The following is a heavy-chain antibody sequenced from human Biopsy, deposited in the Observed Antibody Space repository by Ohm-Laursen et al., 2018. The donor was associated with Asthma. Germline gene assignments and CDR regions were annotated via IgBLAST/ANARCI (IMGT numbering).Heavy chain of an antibody. Sequence: SLRLSCAAPGFTFRNFGMHWVRQAPGKGLEWVALISSDVREWYADSVKGRFTISRDNSKNTLDLQMNSLRGDDTAVYYCVGWRSGYPDHYSDFWGLGTLVTVSS. CDR3: VGWRSGYPDHYSDF. CDR1: GFTFRNFG. D-gene: IGHD2-21*01. CDR2: ISSDVRE. V-gene: IGHV3-30*03. J-gene: IGHJ4*02.